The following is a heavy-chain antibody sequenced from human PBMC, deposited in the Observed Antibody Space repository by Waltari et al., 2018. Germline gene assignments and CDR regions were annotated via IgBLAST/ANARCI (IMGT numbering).Heavy chain of an antibody. CDR1: DGSISSYY. Sequence: QVQLQESGPGLVRPSETLSLTCTVSDGSISSYYWNWIRQLPGKGLEWIGFIHYSGTTEYKPSLKNRATTSIQTSKNQFSLRLDSVTAADTAIYYCARPGIGDAFDVWGQGTMVTVSS. CDR2: IHYSGTT. J-gene: IGHJ3*01. CDR3: ARPGIGDAFDV. V-gene: IGHV4-59*01.